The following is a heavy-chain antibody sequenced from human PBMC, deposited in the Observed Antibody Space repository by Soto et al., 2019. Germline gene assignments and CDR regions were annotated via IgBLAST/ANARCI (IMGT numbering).Heavy chain of an antibody. J-gene: IGHJ4*02. CDR2: IGGSGGSI. V-gene: IGHV3-23*01. CDR3: AKARGYCSGASCYIEY. CDR1: GFTFTNYA. Sequence: PGGSLRLSCAASGFTFTNYAMNWVRRAPGKGLEWVSVIGGSGGSILYADSVRGRFTISRDNSKNTLYLQMNSLRAEDTAVYYCAKARGYCSGASCYIEYWGQGALVTVSS. D-gene: IGHD2-15*01.